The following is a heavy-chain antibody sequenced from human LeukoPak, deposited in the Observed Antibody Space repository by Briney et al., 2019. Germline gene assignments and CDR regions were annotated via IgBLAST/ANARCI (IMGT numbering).Heavy chain of an antibody. CDR3: AKASTNWGKFYLDY. CDR1: GFTFSSYA. Sequence: GGSLRLSCAASGFTFSSYAMSWVRQAPGKGLEWVSAISGSGGSTYYADSVKGRFSISRDNSKNTLYLQMNSLRAEDTAVYYCAKASTNWGKFYLDYWGQGTLVTVSS. J-gene: IGHJ4*02. D-gene: IGHD7-27*01. CDR2: ISGSGGST. V-gene: IGHV3-23*01.